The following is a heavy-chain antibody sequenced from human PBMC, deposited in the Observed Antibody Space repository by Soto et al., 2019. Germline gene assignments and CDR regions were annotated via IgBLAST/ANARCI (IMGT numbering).Heavy chain of an antibody. D-gene: IGHD6-13*01. J-gene: IGHJ4*02. Sequence: EVQLVESGGGLVKPGGSLRLSCASSGFTFSSYSLNWVRQAPGKGLEWVSSISSSSSYIYYADSVKGLFTTTRDNAKNSVYLKMNSLRAEDTAVYYCARGPPYSSSWSVRKNPGCFDYWGQGTLVTVSS. V-gene: IGHV3-21*01. CDR1: GFTFSSYS. CDR3: ARGPPYSSSWSVRKNPGCFDY. CDR2: ISSSSSYI.